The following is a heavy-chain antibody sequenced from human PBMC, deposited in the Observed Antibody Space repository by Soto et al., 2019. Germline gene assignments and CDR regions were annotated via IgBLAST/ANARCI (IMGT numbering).Heavy chain of an antibody. V-gene: IGHV4-30-2*01. CDR1: GGSISSGGYS. CDR3: ARGPKLDDAFDI. Sequence: SETLSLTCAVSGGSISSGGYSWSWIRQPPGKGLEWIGYIYHSGSTYYNPSLKSRVTISVDRSKNQFSLKLSSVTAADTAVYYCARGPKLDDAFDIWGQGTMVTVSS. D-gene: IGHD1-1*01. CDR2: IYHSGST. J-gene: IGHJ3*02.